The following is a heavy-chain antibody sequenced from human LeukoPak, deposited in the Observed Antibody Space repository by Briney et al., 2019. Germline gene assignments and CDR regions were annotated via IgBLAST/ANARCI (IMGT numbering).Heavy chain of an antibody. CDR3: ASFDSSGWYYFDY. D-gene: IGHD6-19*01. Sequence: GGSLRLSCAASGFSFSSYSMNWVRQAPGKGLEWVPSISGRSSHIYYADSVKGRFTISRDNAKNSLYLEMNSLRAEDTAVYYCASFDSSGWYYFDYWGQGTLVTVSS. CDR2: ISGRSSHI. J-gene: IGHJ4*02. V-gene: IGHV3-21*01. CDR1: GFSFSSYS.